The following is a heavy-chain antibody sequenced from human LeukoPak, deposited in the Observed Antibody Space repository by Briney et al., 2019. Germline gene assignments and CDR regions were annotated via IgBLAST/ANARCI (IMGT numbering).Heavy chain of an antibody. D-gene: IGHD6-19*01. V-gene: IGHV1-69*01. Sequence: SVKVSSKASGGTFSSYAISWVRQAPGQGLEWMGGIIPIFGTANYAQKFQGRVTITADESTSTAYMELSSLRSEDTAVYYCARMRVAGYNWFDPWGQGTLVTVSS. J-gene: IGHJ5*02. CDR2: IIPIFGTA. CDR3: ARMRVAGYNWFDP. CDR1: GGTFSSYA.